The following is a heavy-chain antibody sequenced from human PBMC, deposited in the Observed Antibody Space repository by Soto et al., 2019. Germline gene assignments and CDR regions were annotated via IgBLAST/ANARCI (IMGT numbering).Heavy chain of an antibody. CDR1: GYTFTSYV. CDR3: ARDNPPLGY. J-gene: IGHJ4*02. CDR2: ISAYNGNT. Sequence: QVQLVQSGAEVKKPADSVKVSCKASGYTFTSYVIRWVRQAPGQGLEWMGWISAYNGNTNYAQKLQGRVTMTTDTATSTAYMELRSLRSDDAVVYYCARDNPPLGYWGQGTLVTVSS. V-gene: IGHV1-18*01.